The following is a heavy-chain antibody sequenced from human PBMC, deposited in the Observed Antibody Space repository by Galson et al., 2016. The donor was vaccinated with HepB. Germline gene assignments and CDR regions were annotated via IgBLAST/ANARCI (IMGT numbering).Heavy chain of an antibody. D-gene: IGHD1-26*01. CDR1: GFTFSTYT. CDR3: AKLLVGLVGATTYDY. Sequence: SLRLSCAASGFTFSTYTMSWVRQAPGKGLEWVSGVSDRSTRTNYADSVKGRFTISRDDSKNTLYLQMSSLRAEDTAVYYCAKLLVGLVGATTYDYWGRGTLVTVSS. CDR2: VSDRSTRT. V-gene: IGHV3-23*01. J-gene: IGHJ4*02.